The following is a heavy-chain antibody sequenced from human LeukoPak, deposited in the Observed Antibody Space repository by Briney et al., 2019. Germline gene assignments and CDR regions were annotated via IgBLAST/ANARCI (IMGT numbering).Heavy chain of an antibody. V-gene: IGHV1-69*05. CDR3: ARRYYYDSSGRNDAFDI. CDR2: IIPIFGTA. CDR1: GGTFSSYA. D-gene: IGHD3-22*01. J-gene: IGHJ3*02. Sequence: GASVKVSCKASGGTFSSYAISWVRQAPGQGLEWMGRIIPIFGTANCAQKFQGRVTITTDESTSTAYMELSSLRSEDTAVYCCARRYYYDSSGRNDAFDIWGQGTMVTVSS.